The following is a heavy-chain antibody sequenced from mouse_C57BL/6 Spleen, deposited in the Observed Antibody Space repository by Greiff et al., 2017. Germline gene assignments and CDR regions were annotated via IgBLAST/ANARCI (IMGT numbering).Heavy chain of an antibody. V-gene: IGHV1-82*01. J-gene: IGHJ2*01. Sequence: QVQLKQSGPELVKPGASVKISCKASGYAFSSSWMNWVKQRPGKGLEWIGRIYPGDGDTNYNGKFKGKATLTADKSSSTAYMQLSSLTSEDSAVYFCARSGYDYDVGDYWGQGTTLTVSS. CDR1: GYAFSSSW. D-gene: IGHD2-4*01. CDR2: IYPGDGDT. CDR3: ARSGYDYDVGDY.